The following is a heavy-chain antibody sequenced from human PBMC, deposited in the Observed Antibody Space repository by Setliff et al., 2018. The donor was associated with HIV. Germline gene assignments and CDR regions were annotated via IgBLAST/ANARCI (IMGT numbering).Heavy chain of an antibody. J-gene: IGHJ4*02. CDR3: ARHFGWLPREIDY. V-gene: IGHV4-39*01. CDR1: GGSISTSNYY. D-gene: IGHD5-12*01. Sequence: SETLSLTCILSGGSISTSNYYWGWIRQPPGRGLEWIGSIYYSGSTYYTPSLKSRVTISVDTSKNQFSLKLSSVTAADTAVYYCARHFGWLPREIDYWGQGTLVTSPQ. CDR2: IYYSGST.